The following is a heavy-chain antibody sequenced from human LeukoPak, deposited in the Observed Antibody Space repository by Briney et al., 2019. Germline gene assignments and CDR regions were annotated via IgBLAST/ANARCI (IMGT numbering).Heavy chain of an antibody. D-gene: IGHD3-16*01. Sequence: SETLSLTCAVYGGSFSGYYWSWIRQPPGKGLEWIGEINHSGSTNYNPSLKSRVTISVDTSKNQFSLKLSSVTAADTAVYYCAREIGGGHFDYWGQGTLVTVSS. CDR2: INHSGST. J-gene: IGHJ4*02. CDR1: GGSFSGYY. V-gene: IGHV4-34*01. CDR3: AREIGGGHFDY.